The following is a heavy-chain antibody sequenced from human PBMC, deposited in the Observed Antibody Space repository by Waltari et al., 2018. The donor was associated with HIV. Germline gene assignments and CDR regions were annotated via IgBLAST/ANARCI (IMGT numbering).Heavy chain of an antibody. CDR1: GFTFSNYA. CDR2: ITVTDGTT. Sequence: DVQLVESGGGSVQPGGSLRLSCAASGFTFSNYAMSWVRQAPGKGLELGSSITVTDGTTYYADSVKGRFTISRDNSKTTLYLQMNSLRVDDTAVYFCAKRVLYSSSEAYFQHWGQGTLVTVSS. J-gene: IGHJ1*01. D-gene: IGHD6-6*01. V-gene: IGHV3-23*04. CDR3: AKRVLYSSSEAYFQH.